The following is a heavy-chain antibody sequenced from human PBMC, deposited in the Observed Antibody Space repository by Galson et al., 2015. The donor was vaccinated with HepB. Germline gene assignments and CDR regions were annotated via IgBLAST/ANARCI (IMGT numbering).Heavy chain of an antibody. D-gene: IGHD2/OR15-2a*01. V-gene: IGHV3-23*01. CDR3: VRGTTAPDY. CDR2: ISRGGDTS. Sequence: SLRLSCAACGFTFTSYGMSWVRQAPGQGLECVSAISRGGDTSDYADSVKGRFTVSRDTSTNTLYLQMNGLRADDTAIYYCVRGTTAPDYWGQGTLVTVSP. CDR1: GFTFTSYG. J-gene: IGHJ4*02.